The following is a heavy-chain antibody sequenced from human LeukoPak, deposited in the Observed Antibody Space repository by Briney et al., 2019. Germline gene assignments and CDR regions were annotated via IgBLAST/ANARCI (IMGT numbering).Heavy chain of an antibody. Sequence: SETLSLTCTVSGDSISSYYWSWIQQPPGQGLEWIGYIHHSGSTYYNPSLKSRVTISIDTSKSHFSLKLSSVTAADMAVYYCARQDFGSGILPGYWGQGTLVTVSS. D-gene: IGHD3-10*01. V-gene: IGHV4-59*08. CDR1: GDSISSYY. J-gene: IGHJ4*02. CDR3: ARQDFGSGILPGY. CDR2: IHHSGST.